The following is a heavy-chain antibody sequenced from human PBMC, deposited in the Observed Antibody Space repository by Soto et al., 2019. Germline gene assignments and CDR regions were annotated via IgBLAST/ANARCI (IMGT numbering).Heavy chain of an antibody. J-gene: IGHJ6*02. CDR1: GFTFSSYA. V-gene: IGHV3-30-3*01. D-gene: IGHD6-6*01. CDR3: ARVGYSSSSGPDYYYYGMDV. Sequence: QLQLVESGGGVVQPGRSLRLSCAASGFTFSSYAMHWVRQAPGKGLEWVAVISYDGSNKYYADSVKGRFTISRDNSKNTLYLQMNSLRAEDTAVYYCARVGYSSSSGPDYYYYGMDVWGQGTTVTVSS. CDR2: ISYDGSNK.